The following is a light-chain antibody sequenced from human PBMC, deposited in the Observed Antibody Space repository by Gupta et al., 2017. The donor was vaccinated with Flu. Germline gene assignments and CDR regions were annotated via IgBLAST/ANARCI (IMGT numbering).Light chain of an antibody. CDR2: ENN. J-gene: IGLJ2*01. CDR3: ATWDSSLRVGV. CDR1: NSNIGKNF. V-gene: IGLV1-51*02. Sequence: SAAPGQKVTISCSGNNSNIGKNFVTWFQQLPGTAPKLLIYENNERPSGIPDRFSGSKSGTSATLGITGLQTGDEANYYCATWDSSLRVGVFGGGTKLTVL.